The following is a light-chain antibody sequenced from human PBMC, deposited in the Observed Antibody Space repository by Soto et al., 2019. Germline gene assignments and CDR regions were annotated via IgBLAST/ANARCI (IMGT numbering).Light chain of an antibody. CDR3: QTWGTGIGV. Sequence: QPVLTQSPSASASLGASVKLTCTLSSGHSSYPIAWHQQQPEKGPRYLMKLNSDGSHSKGGGIPDRFSGSSSGAERYLTISSLQSEDEADYYCQTWGTGIGVFGTGTKLTVL. CDR1: SGHSSYP. J-gene: IGLJ1*01. V-gene: IGLV4-69*01. CDR2: LNSDGSH.